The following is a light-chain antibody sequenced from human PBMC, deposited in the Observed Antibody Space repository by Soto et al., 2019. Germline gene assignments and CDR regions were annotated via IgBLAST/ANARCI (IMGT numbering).Light chain of an antibody. CDR3: QYDNGWPA. CDR2: GAS. Sequence: ENMLRPSPGTLSLFPGDAASLYLRASRSVSSNLAWYQQKFGQAPRLLIYGASTRATGIPARFSGSGSGTEFTLTISSLQAEEFSVYYCQYDNGWPAFGQGTKVDIK. J-gene: IGKJ1*01. V-gene: IGKV3-15*01. CDR1: RSVSSN.